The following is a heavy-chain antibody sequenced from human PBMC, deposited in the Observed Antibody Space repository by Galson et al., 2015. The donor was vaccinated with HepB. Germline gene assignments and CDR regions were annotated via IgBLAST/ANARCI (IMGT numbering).Heavy chain of an antibody. CDR1: GLTLTSYW. CDR3: ARRRGRIFGVFADYGMDV. J-gene: IGHJ6*02. D-gene: IGHD3-3*01. Sequence: SLRLSCAASGLTLTSYWMNWVRQAPGKGLEWVAIIKQDGSEKYYVDSVKGRFTISRNNAKNSVYLQMNSLRAEGTAVYFCARRRGRIFGVFADYGMDVWGPGATVSVSS. V-gene: IGHV3-7*01. CDR2: IKQDGSEK.